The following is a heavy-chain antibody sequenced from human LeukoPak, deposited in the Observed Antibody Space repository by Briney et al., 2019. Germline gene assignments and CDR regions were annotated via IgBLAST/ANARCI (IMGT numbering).Heavy chain of an antibody. CDR3: ARDYSGSYLGFPFSYYFDY. Sequence: GASVKVSCKASGYTFTTYGISWVRQAPGQGLEWMGWISPYNGNTKYAQKVQGRVTMTRDTSISTAYMELSRLRSDDTAVYYCARDYSGSYLGFPFSYYFDYWGQGTLVTVSS. CDR1: GYTFTTYG. D-gene: IGHD1-26*01. CDR2: ISPYNGNT. V-gene: IGHV1-18*01. J-gene: IGHJ4*02.